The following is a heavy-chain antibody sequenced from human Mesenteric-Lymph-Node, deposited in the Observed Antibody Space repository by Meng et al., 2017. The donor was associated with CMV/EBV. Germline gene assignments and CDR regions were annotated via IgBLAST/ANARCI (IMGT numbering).Heavy chain of an antibody. D-gene: IGHD3-22*01. CDR1: GFTVDEYS. V-gene: IGHV3-48*04. J-gene: IGHJ4*02. CDR2: ISSSSSTI. CDR3: ARGYYDTSGYLLFDY. Sequence: GESLKISCAASGFTVDEYSRNWVRQAPGKGLEWVSYISSSSSTIYYEDSVKGRFTISRDNSKNSLYLQMNSLRAEDTAVYYCARGYYDTSGYLLFDYWGQGTLVTVSS.